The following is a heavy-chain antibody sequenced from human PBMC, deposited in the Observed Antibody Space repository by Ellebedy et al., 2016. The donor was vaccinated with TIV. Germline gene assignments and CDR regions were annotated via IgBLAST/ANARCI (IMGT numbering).Heavy chain of an antibody. CDR3: ARDASTGWPGY. J-gene: IGHJ4*02. CDR2: ISAYNGNT. V-gene: IGHV1-18*01. Sequence: AASVKVSCKASGYTFTNYGFTWVRQAPGQGLEWMGWISAYNGNTKYAQKLQGRVTLTTDTSTCTAYMEMRSLRSDDTALYYCARDASTGWPGYWGQGTLVTVSS. D-gene: IGHD6-19*01. CDR1: GYTFTNYG.